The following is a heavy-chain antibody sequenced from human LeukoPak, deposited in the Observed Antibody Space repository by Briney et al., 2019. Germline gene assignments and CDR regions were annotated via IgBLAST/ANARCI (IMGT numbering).Heavy chain of an antibody. D-gene: IGHD2-15*01. V-gene: IGHV3-7*03. Sequence: PGGSLRLSCAASGFTFSSYWMNWARQAPGKGLGWVASINHDGNVNYYVDSVKGRFTISRDNAKNSLYLQMSNLRAEDTAVYFCARGGGLDVWGQGTMVTVSS. CDR2: INHDGNVN. J-gene: IGHJ3*01. CDR1: GFTFSSYW. CDR3: ARGGGLDV.